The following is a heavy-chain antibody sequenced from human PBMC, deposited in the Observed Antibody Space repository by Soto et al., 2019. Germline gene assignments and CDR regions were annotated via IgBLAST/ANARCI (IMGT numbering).Heavy chain of an antibody. CDR3: AKDSSGWLDPTYVDY. J-gene: IGHJ4*02. V-gene: IGHV1-69*13. CDR1: GGTFSSYA. CDR2: IIPIFGTA. Sequence: ASVKVSCKASGGTFSSYAISWVRQAPGQGLEWMGGIIPIFGTANYAQKFQGRVTITADESTSTAYMELSSLRSEDTAVYYCAKDSSGWLDPTYVDYWGQGTLVTVSS. D-gene: IGHD6-19*01.